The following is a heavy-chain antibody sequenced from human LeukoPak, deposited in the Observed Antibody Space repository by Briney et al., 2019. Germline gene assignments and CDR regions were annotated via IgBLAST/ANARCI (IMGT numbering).Heavy chain of an antibody. J-gene: IGHJ4*02. Sequence: ASVKVSCKASGYTFTNNYIHWVRQAPGHGLEWMGWFNPNRGDTNYAQKFQGRVTMTRDTSISTAFMELTRLTSDDTAVYYCTRDLLGFATTPLSDWGQGTLVTVSS. CDR1: GYTFTNNY. CDR3: TRDLLGFATTPLSD. V-gene: IGHV1-2*02. D-gene: IGHD4-17*01. CDR2: FNPNRGDT.